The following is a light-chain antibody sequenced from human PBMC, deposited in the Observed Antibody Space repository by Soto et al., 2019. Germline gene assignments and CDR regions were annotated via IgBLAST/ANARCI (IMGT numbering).Light chain of an antibody. J-gene: IGLJ1*01. CDR2: DVT. V-gene: IGLV2-11*01. Sequence: QSVLTQPRSVSGAAGQAVTISCTGASSDVGGFNFVSWHQQHPGNAPKLMIYDVTKRPSGVPDRFSGSKSGNTASLTISGLQAEDEADYYCCSYAGSYTYVFGTGTKVTVL. CDR3: CSYAGSYTYV. CDR1: SSDVGGFNF.